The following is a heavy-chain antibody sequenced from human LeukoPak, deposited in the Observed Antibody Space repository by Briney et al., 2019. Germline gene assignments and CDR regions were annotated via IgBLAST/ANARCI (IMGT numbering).Heavy chain of an antibody. D-gene: IGHD5-18*01. CDR1: GFTFNNYG. CDR3: AKDLTPLGYSSWDY. J-gene: IGHJ4*02. CDR2: ISFDGSNK. Sequence: PGGSLKLSCEASGFTFNNYGMHWVRQAPGKGLEWVAVISFDGSNKYYADSVKGRFTISRDNSKSTVYLEINSPRAVDTAVYYCAKDLTPLGYSSWDYWGQGTLVTVSS. V-gene: IGHV3-30*18.